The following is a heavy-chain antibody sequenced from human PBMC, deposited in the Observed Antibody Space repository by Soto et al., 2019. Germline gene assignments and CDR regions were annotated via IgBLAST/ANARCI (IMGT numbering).Heavy chain of an antibody. CDR2: ISSSGTTI. Sequence: EVQLVDSGGGLVQPGESLRPSCAASGFTFTNYNMNWVRQAPGKGLQWLSYISSSGTTIHYADSVKGRFTISRDNAKNSLYLQMNNVSAEDTALYYCSTHGFDYWGQGSLVTVSS. CDR3: STHGFDY. V-gene: IGHV3-48*01. J-gene: IGHJ4*02. CDR1: GFTFTNYN.